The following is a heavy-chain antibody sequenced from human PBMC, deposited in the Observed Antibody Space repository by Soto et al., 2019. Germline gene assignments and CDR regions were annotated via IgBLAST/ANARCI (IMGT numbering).Heavy chain of an antibody. CDR2: ISYDGSNK. CDR3: ASLGNTYCNGAVSFRNWFDP. CDR1: GFTFSSYA. D-gene: IGHD3-10*01. Sequence: QVQLVESGGGVVQPGRSLRLSCAASGFTFSSYAMHWVRQAPGKGLEWVAVISYDGSNKYYADSVKGRFTISRDNSKNTQYLKMNSLRAEEKAVYYCASLGNTYCNGAVSFRNWFDPWGQGTLVTVSS. V-gene: IGHV3-30-3*01. J-gene: IGHJ5*02.